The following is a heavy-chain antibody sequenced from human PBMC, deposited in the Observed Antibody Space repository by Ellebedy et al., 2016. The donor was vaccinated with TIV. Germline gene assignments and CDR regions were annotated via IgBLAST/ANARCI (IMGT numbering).Heavy chain of an antibody. CDR1: GGSVNSGDFY. Sequence: SETLSLXCTVSGGSVNSGDFYWSWIRQPATKRLEWIGRIFSGGSTNYNPSLNSRVSMSLDTPKNQFSLKLSSVTAADTAVYYCAREGRYCSGGSCHGWFDPWGQGTLVTVSS. J-gene: IGHJ5*02. CDR3: AREGRYCSGGSCHGWFDP. CDR2: IFSGGST. D-gene: IGHD2-15*01. V-gene: IGHV4-61*10.